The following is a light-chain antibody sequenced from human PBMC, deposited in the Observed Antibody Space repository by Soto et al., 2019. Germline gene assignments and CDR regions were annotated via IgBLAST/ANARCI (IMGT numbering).Light chain of an antibody. CDR1: SSDVGGYNF. V-gene: IGLV2-8*01. CDR2: EVS. Sequence: QSGLTQPPSASGSPGQSVTISCTGSSSDVGGYNFVSWYQQHPGKAPKLMIYEVSERPSGVPDRFSGSKSGNTASLTVSGLQADDEADYYCSSYAGTNILVVFGGGTKVTVL. J-gene: IGLJ2*01. CDR3: SSYAGTNILVV.